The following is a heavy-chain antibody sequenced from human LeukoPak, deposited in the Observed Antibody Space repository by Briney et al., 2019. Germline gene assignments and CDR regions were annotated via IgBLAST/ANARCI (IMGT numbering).Heavy chain of an antibody. CDR1: GFTFSGSA. CDR2: IRSKANSYAT. J-gene: IGHJ6*02. Sequence: QPGGSLRLSCAASGFTFSGSAMHWVRQASGKGLEWVGRIRSKANSYATAYAASVKGRFTISRDDSKNTAYLQMNSLKTEDTAVYYCTRSLHYDSSGYYYYYYGMDVWGQGTTVTVSS. D-gene: IGHD3-22*01. CDR3: TRSLHYDSSGYYYYYYGMDV. V-gene: IGHV3-73*01.